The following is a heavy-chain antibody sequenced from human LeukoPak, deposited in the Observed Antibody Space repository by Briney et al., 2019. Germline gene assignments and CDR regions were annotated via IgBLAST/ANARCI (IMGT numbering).Heavy chain of an antibody. J-gene: IGHJ5*02. Sequence: GASVKVSCKASGYTFTSYYMHWVRQAPGQGLEWMGIINPSGGSTSYAQKFQGRVTMTRDMSTSTVYMELSSLRSEDTAVYYCARRARIAAAGTYWFDPWGQGTLVTVSS. D-gene: IGHD6-13*01. V-gene: IGHV1-46*01. CDR2: INPSGGST. CDR1: GYTFTSYY. CDR3: ARRARIAAAGTYWFDP.